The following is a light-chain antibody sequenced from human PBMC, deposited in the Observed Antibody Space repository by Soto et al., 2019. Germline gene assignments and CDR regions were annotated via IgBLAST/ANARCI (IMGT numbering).Light chain of an antibody. CDR1: SSDVGGYNY. V-gene: IGLV2-14*01. CDR3: SSYTRSTTLV. Sequence: QYVLTQPASVSGSPGQSITISCTGTSSDVGGYNYVSWYQQHPGKAPKLMIYEVSNRPSGVSNRFSGSESGNTASLTISGLQAEDEADYYCSSYTRSTTLVFGGGTKLTVL. J-gene: IGLJ2*01. CDR2: EVS.